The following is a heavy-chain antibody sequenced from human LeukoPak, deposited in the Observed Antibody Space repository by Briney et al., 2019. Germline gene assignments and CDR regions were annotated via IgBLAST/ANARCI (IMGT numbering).Heavy chain of an antibody. CDR3: AKADYGAPGDY. J-gene: IGHJ4*02. CDR2: ISGSGGST. V-gene: IGHV3-23*01. D-gene: IGHD4-17*01. CDR1: GFTFSSYA. Sequence: GGSLRLSCAASGFTFSSYAMSWVRQAPGKGLDWVSIISGSGGSTYYANSVKGRFTISRDNSKNTLYLQMNSLRAEDTAVYYCAKADYGAPGDYWGQGTLVTVSS.